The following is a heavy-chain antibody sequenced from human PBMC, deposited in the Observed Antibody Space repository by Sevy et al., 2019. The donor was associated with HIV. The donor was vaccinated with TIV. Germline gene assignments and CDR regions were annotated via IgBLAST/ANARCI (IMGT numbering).Heavy chain of an antibody. J-gene: IGHJ6*02. CDR1: GFTFSSAW. CDR3: ITDPAYRGYDEEVINYYFYGMDV. CDR2: IKSEFDGGAI. D-gene: IGHD5-12*01. V-gene: IGHV3-15*01. Sequence: GGSLRLSCTASGFTFSSAWMSWVRQAPGKGLEWVGRIKSEFDGGAIDYAAPGKGRFSISREDSKNTVYLQMNSLKTEDTDVYYCITDPAYRGYDEEVINYYFYGMDVWGQGTTVTVSS.